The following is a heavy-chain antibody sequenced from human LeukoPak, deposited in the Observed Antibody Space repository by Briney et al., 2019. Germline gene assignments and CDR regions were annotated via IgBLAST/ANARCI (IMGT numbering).Heavy chain of an antibody. D-gene: IGHD1-26*01. CDR1: GYSFTSYW. V-gene: IGHV5-51*01. J-gene: IGHJ3*02. CDR2: IYPGDSDT. Sequence: GESLKISCKGSGYSFTSYWIGWVRQMPGKGLEWMGIIYPGDSDTRYSPSFQGQVTISADKSISTAYLQWSSLKASDTAMYYCASAQLSGSYAHDAFDIWGQGTMVTVSS. CDR3: ASAQLSGSYAHDAFDI.